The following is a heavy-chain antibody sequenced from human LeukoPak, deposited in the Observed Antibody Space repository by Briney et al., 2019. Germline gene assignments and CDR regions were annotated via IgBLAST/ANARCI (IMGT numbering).Heavy chain of an antibody. CDR1: GYTFTSYD. CDR3: ARSNYDFWSGYASWFDP. Sequence: ASVKVSCKASGYTFTSYDINWVRQATGQGLEWMGWMNPNSGNTGYARKFQGRVTMTRNTSISTAYMELSSLRSEDTAVYYCARSNYDFWSGYASWFDPWGQGTLVTVSS. J-gene: IGHJ5*02. D-gene: IGHD3-3*01. V-gene: IGHV1-8*01. CDR2: MNPNSGNT.